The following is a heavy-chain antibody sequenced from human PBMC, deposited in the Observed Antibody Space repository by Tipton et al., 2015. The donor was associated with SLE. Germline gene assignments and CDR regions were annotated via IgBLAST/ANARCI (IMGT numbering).Heavy chain of an antibody. J-gene: IGHJ5*02. V-gene: IGHV4-61*02. CDR2: IYTSGST. CDR1: GGSISSGSYY. D-gene: IGHD2-15*01. Sequence: LRLSCTVSGGSISSGSYYWSWIRQPAGKGLEWIGRIYTSGSTNYNPSLKSRVAISVATSKNQFSRKLSSVTAADTAVYYCAREVNCSGGSCWNWFDPWGQGTLVTVSP. CDR3: AREVNCSGGSCWNWFDP.